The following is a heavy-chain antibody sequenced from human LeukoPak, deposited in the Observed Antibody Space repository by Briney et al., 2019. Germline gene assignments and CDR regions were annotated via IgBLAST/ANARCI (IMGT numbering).Heavy chain of an antibody. CDR3: ATVSGITMVRGVIFASGYFDY. CDR1: GYTFSGYY. V-gene: IGHV1-2*02. CDR2: IRPDSGGT. J-gene: IGHJ4*02. Sequence: AASVKVSCKASGYTFSGYYMHWVRQAPGQGLEWMGWIRPDSGGTIYAQKFQGRVTMTEDTSTDTAYMELSSLRSEDTAVYYCATVSGITMVRGVIFASGYFDYWGQGTLVTVSS. D-gene: IGHD3-10*01.